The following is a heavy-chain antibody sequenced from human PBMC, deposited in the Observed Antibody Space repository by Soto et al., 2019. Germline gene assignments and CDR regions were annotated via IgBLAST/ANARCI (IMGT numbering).Heavy chain of an antibody. D-gene: IGHD6-13*01. Sequence: GGSLRLSCAASGFTFSSHAMNWVRQAPGKGLEWVSDISGTGGTTNYADSVKGRFTISRDNSKNTLWLQVNSLRAEDTAVYYSAKSPGIAAAEWFDPWGQGALVTVSS. CDR2: ISGTGGTT. CDR1: GFTFSSHA. CDR3: AKSPGIAAAEWFDP. J-gene: IGHJ5*02. V-gene: IGHV3-23*01.